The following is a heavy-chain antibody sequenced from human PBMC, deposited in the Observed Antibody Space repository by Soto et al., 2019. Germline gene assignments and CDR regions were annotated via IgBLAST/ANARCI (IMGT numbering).Heavy chain of an antibody. V-gene: IGHV4-59*01. D-gene: IGHD5-18*01. CDR2: IYYSGST. Sequence: SETLSLTCTVSGGSISSYYWSWNRQPPGKGLEWIGYIYYSGSTNYNPSLKSRVTISVDTSKNQFSLKPSSVTAADTAVYYCARRYGKNAFDIWGQGTMVTVSS. J-gene: IGHJ3*02. CDR1: GGSISSYY. CDR3: ARRYGKNAFDI.